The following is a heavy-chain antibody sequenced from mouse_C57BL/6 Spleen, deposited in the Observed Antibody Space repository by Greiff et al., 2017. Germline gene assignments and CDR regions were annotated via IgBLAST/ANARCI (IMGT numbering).Heavy chain of an antibody. CDR3: ARGLTTVVAHWYFDV. J-gene: IGHJ1*03. Sequence: VQLQQPGAELVMPGASVKLSCKASGYTFTSYWMHWVKQRPGQGLEWIGEIDPSDSYTNYNQKFKGKSTLTVDKSSSTAYMQLSSLTSEDSAVYYCARGLTTVVAHWYFDVWGTGTTVTVSS. CDR1: GYTFTSYW. D-gene: IGHD1-1*01. CDR2: IDPSDSYT. V-gene: IGHV1-69*01.